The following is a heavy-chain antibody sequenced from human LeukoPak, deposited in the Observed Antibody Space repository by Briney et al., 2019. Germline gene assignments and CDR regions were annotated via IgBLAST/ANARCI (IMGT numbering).Heavy chain of an antibody. V-gene: IGHV5-51*01. CDR1: GYSFTSYW. Sequence: GESLKISCKGSGYSFTSYWIGWVRQMPGKGLEWMAIIYPGDSDTRYSPSFQGQVTISADKSISTAYLQWSSLKASDTAIYYCARYCYSTNCYDWGQGTLVTVSS. J-gene: IGHJ4*02. CDR2: IYPGDSDT. CDR3: ARYCYSTNCYD. D-gene: IGHD2-2*01.